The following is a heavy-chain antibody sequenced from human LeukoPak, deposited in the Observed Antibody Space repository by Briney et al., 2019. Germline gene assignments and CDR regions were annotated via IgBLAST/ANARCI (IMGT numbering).Heavy chain of an antibody. CDR2: ISSSGSTI. J-gene: IGHJ4*02. CDR3: ARGGSGLYDILTGQEFDY. Sequence: PGGSLRLSCAASGFTLSSYEMSWVRQAPGKGLEWVSYISSSGSTIYYADSVKGRFTISRDNAKNSLYLQMNSLRAEDTAVYYCARGGSGLYDILTGQEFDYWGQGTLVTVSS. D-gene: IGHD3-9*01. CDR1: GFTLSSYE. V-gene: IGHV3-48*03.